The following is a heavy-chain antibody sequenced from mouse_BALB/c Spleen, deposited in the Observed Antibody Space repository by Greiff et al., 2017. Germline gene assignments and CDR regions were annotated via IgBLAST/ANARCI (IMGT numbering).Heavy chain of an antibody. CDR1: GYAFSSYW. J-gene: IGHJ3*01. CDR2: IYPGDGDT. D-gene: IGHD2-14*01. V-gene: IGHV1-80*01. CDR3: ARGGYDVGAWFAY. Sequence: QVQLQQSGAELVRPGSSVKISCKASGYAFSSYWMNWVKQRPGQGLEWIGQIYPGDGDTNYNGKFKGKATLTADKSSSTAYMQLSSLTSEDSAVYFCARGGYDVGAWFAYWGQGTLVTVPA.